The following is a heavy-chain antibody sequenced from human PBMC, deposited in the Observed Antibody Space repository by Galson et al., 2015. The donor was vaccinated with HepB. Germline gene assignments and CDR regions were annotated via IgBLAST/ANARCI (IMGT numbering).Heavy chain of an antibody. V-gene: IGHV3-30*18. CDR1: GFTFSSYG. Sequence: SLRLSCAASGFTFSSYGMHWVRQAPGKGLEWVAVISYDGSNKYYADSVKGRFTISRDNSKNTLYLQMNSLRAEDTAVYYCAKGRGYITMIASDYWGQGTLVTVSS. J-gene: IGHJ4*02. CDR3: AKGRGYITMIASDY. D-gene: IGHD3-22*01. CDR2: ISYDGSNK.